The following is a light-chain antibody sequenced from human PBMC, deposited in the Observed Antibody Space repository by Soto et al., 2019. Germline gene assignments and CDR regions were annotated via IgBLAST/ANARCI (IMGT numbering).Light chain of an antibody. CDR3: QQYNNWPPNT. CDR2: YAS. V-gene: IGKV3-15*01. CDR1: QSFVVN. Sequence: EIVLTQSPATLSVSPGETATLSCRASQSFVVNLAWYQQKPGQAPRLLIYYASTRATGIPDRFSGSGSGTEFTLTISSLQSEDFAVYYCQQYNNWPPNTFGQGTRLEIK. J-gene: IGKJ5*01.